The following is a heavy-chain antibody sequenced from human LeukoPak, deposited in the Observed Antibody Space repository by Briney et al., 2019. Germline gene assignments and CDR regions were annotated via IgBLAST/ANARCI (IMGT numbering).Heavy chain of an antibody. CDR3: ATWDIVVVPAGLHDY. V-gene: IGHV3-23*01. J-gene: IGHJ4*02. D-gene: IGHD2-2*01. CDR1: GFTFSSYA. CDR2: ISGSGGST. Sequence: PGGSLRLSCAASGFTFSSYAMSWVRQAPGKGLEWVSAISGSGGSTYYADSVKGRFTISRDNSKNTLYLQMNSLRAEDTAVYYCATWDIVVVPAGLHDYWGQGTLVTVSS.